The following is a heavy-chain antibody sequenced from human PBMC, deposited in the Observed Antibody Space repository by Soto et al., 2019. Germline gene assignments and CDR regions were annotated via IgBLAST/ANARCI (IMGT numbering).Heavy chain of an antibody. D-gene: IGHD4-17*01. CDR3: ARDPTVTISYYYMDV. J-gene: IGHJ6*03. CDR2: IWYDGSNK. Sequence: QVQLVESGGGVVQPGRSLRLSCAASGFTFSSYGMHWVRQAPGKGLEWVAVIWYDGSNKYYADSVKGRFTISRDNSKNTLYLQMNSLRAEDTAVYYCARDPTVTISYYYMDVWGKGTTVTVSS. CDR1: GFTFSSYG. V-gene: IGHV3-33*01.